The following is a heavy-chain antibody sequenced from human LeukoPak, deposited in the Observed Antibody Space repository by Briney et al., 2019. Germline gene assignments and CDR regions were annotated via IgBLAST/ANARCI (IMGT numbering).Heavy chain of an antibody. Sequence: GGSLRLSCAASGFTFSSYSMNWVRQAPGKGLEWVANIKQDGSEKYYVDSVKGRFTISRDNAKNSLYLQMNSLRAEDTAVYYCARGLNKWLSRVGYYYYMDVWGKGTTVTVSS. V-gene: IGHV3-7*01. CDR3: ARGLNKWLSRVGYYYYMDV. CDR2: IKQDGSEK. J-gene: IGHJ6*03. D-gene: IGHD3-22*01. CDR1: GFTFSSYS.